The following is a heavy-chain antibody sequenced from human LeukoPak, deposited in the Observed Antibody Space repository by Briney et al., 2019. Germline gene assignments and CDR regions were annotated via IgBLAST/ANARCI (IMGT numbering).Heavy chain of an antibody. CDR3: TRLFAGSEGPTKGYCSSTSCYHYFDY. CDR2: IRSKANSYAT. J-gene: IGHJ4*02. D-gene: IGHD2-2*01. V-gene: IGHV3-73*01. Sequence: GGSLRLSCAASGFTFSGSAMHWVRQASGKGLEWVGRIRSKANSYATAYAASVKGRFTISRDDSKNTAYLQMNSLKTEDTAVYYCTRLFAGSEGPTKGYCSSTSCYHYFDYWGQGTLVTVSS. CDR1: GFTFSGSA.